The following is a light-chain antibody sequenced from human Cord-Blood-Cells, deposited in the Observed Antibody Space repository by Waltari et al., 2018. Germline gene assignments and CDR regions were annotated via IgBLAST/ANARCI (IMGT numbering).Light chain of an antibody. Sequence: QSALTHPRSLSGSPGQSVPIPCTGPSSSGAGFNLVPWYQQHPGKAPKLMSYDVSKRPSGVPDRFSGSKSGNTASLTISGLQAEDEADYYCCSYAGSYTYVFGTGTKVTVL. CDR1: SSSGAGFNL. CDR2: DVS. CDR3: CSYAGSYTYV. V-gene: IGLV2-11*01. J-gene: IGLJ1*01.